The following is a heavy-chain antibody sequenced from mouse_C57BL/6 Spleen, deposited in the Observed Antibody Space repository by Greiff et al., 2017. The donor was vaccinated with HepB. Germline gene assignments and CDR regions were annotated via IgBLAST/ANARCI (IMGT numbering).Heavy chain of an antibody. Sequence: DVMLVESGEGLVKPGGSLKLSCAASGFTFSSYAMSWVRQTPEKRLEWVAYISSGGDYIYYADTVKGRFTISRDNARNTLYLQMSSLKSEDTAMYYCTRLRDGFAYWGQGTLVTVSA. CDR3: TRLRDGFAY. J-gene: IGHJ3*01. CDR1: GFTFSSYA. CDR2: ISSGGDYI. V-gene: IGHV5-9-1*02. D-gene: IGHD2-12*01.